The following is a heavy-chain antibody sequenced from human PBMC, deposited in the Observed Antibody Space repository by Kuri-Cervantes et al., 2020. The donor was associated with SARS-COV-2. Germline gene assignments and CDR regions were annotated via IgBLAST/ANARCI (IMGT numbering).Heavy chain of an antibody. D-gene: IGHD2-15*01. J-gene: IGHJ5*02. CDR3: AKAALGYCSGGSCYNNWFDP. Sequence: GESLKISCAASGFTFSSYAMSRVRQAPGKGLEWVSAISGSGGSTYYADSVKGRLTISRDNSKNTLYLQMNSLRAEDTAVYYCAKAALGYCSGGSCYNNWFDPWGQGTLVTVSS. V-gene: IGHV3-23*01. CDR2: ISGSGGST. CDR1: GFTFSSYA.